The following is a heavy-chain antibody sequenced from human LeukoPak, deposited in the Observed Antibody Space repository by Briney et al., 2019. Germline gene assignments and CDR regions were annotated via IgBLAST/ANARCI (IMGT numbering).Heavy chain of an antibody. D-gene: IGHD2-15*01. Sequence: ASVKVSRKASGYTFTGYYMYWVRQAPGQGLEWMGWVNPNSGGTNYAQKFQGRVTMTRDTSISTAYMELSRLRSDDTAVYYCARDWDCSGGSCYSGPDYWGQGTLVTVSS. V-gene: IGHV1-2*02. CDR2: VNPNSGGT. CDR3: ARDWDCSGGSCYSGPDY. CDR1: GYTFTGYY. J-gene: IGHJ4*02.